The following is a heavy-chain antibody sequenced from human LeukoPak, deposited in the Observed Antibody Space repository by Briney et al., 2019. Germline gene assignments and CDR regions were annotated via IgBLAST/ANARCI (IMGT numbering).Heavy chain of an antibody. Sequence: SETLSLTCAVYGGSFSGYYWSWIRQPPGKGLEWIGEINNSGSTNYNPSLKSRVTISVDTSKNQVSLKLSSVTAADTAVYYCARQYYGSGSKGDYWGQGTLVTVSS. V-gene: IGHV4-34*01. D-gene: IGHD3-10*01. CDR1: GGSFSGYY. CDR3: ARQYYGSGSKGDY. J-gene: IGHJ4*02. CDR2: INNSGST.